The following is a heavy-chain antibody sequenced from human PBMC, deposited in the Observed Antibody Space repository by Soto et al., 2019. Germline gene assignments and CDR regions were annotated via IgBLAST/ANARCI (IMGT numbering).Heavy chain of an antibody. J-gene: IGHJ6*02. V-gene: IGHV3-21*01. D-gene: IGHD2-2*01. CDR1: GFTFSHYT. CDR2: VSYNGGAM. Sequence: PGGSLRLSCAASGFTFSHYTINWVRQAPGKGLEWVSSVSYNGGAMYYADSVRGRFTISRDNTKNSLYLQMNSLRAEDTAVYYCARDHQGGMDVWGQGTTVTVS. CDR3: ARDHQGGMDV.